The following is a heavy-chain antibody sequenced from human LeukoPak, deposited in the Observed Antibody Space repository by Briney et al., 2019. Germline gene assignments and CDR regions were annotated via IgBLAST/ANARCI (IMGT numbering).Heavy chain of an antibody. CDR2: INPNSGAT. D-gene: IGHD7-27*01. J-gene: IGHJ4*02. V-gene: IGHV1-2*02. CDR3: ARVGDWGSPACDY. CDR1: GYTFTGYY. Sequence: ASVKVSCKASGYTFTGYYMHWVRQAPGQGLEWMGWINPNSGATNYAQKFQGRVTMTRDTSISTAYMELSRLRSDDTAVYYCARVGDWGSPACDYWGQGTLVTVSS.